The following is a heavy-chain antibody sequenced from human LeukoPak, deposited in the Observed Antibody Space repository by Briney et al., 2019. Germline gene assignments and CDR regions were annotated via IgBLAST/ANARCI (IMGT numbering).Heavy chain of an antibody. CDR1: GDTFSTNA. J-gene: IGHJ4*02. D-gene: IGHD6-6*01. CDR3: SRVAGCYSTSYCYFVS. Sequence: SVKASCKASGDTFSTNAISWVRQAPGHGLEWMGRIIPFLGVTNYAQKLPRRVTITAANATSPVYMGVTTLRAEDTAVCYCSRVAGCYSTSYCYFVSWGQGTLVTVSS. V-gene: IGHV1-69*04. CDR2: IIPFLGVT.